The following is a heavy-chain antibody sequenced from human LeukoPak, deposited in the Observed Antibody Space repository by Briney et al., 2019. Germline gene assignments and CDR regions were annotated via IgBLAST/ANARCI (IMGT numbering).Heavy chain of an antibody. CDR2: IWYDGSNK. Sequence: PGGSLRLSCAASGFTFSSYGMHWVRQARGKGLEWVAVIWYDGSNKYYADSVKGRFTISRDNSKNTLYLQMNSLRAEDTAVYYCARWTKIYDSSGGYWGQGTLVTVSS. J-gene: IGHJ4*02. CDR3: ARWTKIYDSSGGY. V-gene: IGHV3-33*01. D-gene: IGHD3-22*01. CDR1: GFTFSSYG.